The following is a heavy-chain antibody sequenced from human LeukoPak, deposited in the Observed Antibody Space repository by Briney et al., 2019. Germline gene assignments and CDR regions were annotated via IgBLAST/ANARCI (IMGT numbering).Heavy chain of an antibody. CDR1: GYTFTSYY. CDR3: ARGEWELPPGFDY. CDR2: INPNSGGT. Sequence: GASVKVSCKASGYTFTSYYMHWVRQAPGQGLEWMGWINPNSGGTNYAQKFQGRVTMTRDTSISTAYMELSRLRSDDTAVYHCARGEWELPPGFDYWGQGTLVTVSS. J-gene: IGHJ4*02. V-gene: IGHV1-2*02. D-gene: IGHD1-26*01.